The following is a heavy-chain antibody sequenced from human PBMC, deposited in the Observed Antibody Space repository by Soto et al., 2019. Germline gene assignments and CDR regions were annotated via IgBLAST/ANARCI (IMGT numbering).Heavy chain of an antibody. V-gene: IGHV3-23*01. J-gene: IGHJ4*02. CDR1: GFNFRSYA. D-gene: IGHD5-18*01. CDR3: VRSGYSYGAYKYYLAS. CDR2: ISASGGNA. Sequence: VQLLESGGALVQPGGSLRLSCAASGFNFRSYAMSWVRQAPGKGLEWVAGISASGGNAYHADSVKGRFTVSRDNVKNTLDLQLNSLRVDDTAVYHCVRSGYSYGAYKYYLASWGQGTLVSVSS.